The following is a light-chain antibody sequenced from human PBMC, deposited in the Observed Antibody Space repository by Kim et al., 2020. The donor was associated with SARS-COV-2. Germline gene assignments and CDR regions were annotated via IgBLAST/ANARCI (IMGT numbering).Light chain of an antibody. J-gene: IGLJ2*01. Sequence: VVLGQKVRITCQEDSLRSYYATWYQQKPGQAPILVIYGKNNRPSGIPDRFSGSSSGNTASLTITGTQAGDEADYYCNSRDSNDNVVFGGGTQLTVL. CDR3: NSRDSNDNVV. CDR1: SLRSYY. V-gene: IGLV3-19*01. CDR2: GKN.